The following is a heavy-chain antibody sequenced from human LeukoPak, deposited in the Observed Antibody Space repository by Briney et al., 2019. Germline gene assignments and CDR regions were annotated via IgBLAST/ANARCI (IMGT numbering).Heavy chain of an antibody. J-gene: IGHJ4*02. V-gene: IGHV3-74*01. CDR3: AREDGYDTIDY. CDR1: GFTFGDYA. CDR2: INSDGSST. D-gene: IGHD5-12*01. Sequence: GGSLRLSCTASGFTFGDYAMSWVRQAPGKGLVWVSRINSDGSSTSYADSVKGRFTISRDNAKNTLYLQMNSLRAEDTAVYYCAREDGYDTIDYWGQGTLVTVSS.